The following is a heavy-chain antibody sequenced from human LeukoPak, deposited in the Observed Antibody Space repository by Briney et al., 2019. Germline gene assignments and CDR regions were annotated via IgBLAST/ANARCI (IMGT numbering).Heavy chain of an antibody. CDR3: ARRAPTQRSYYYYYGMDV. D-gene: IGHD6-13*01. Sequence: SVKVSCKASGGTFSSYAISWVRQAPGQGLEWMGRIIPILGIANYAQKFQGGVTITADESTSTAYMELSSLRSEDTAVYYCARRAPTQRSYYYYYGMDVWGQGTTVTVSS. CDR2: IIPILGIA. V-gene: IGHV1-69*04. CDR1: GGTFSSYA. J-gene: IGHJ6*02.